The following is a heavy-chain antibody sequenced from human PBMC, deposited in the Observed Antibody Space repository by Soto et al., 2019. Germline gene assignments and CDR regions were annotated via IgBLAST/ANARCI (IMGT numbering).Heavy chain of an antibody. CDR1: GFTFSSYA. CDR3: AKDTLLITMIVVVKTPDGFQH. V-gene: IGHV3-23*01. J-gene: IGHJ1*01. CDR2: ISGSGGST. Sequence: PGGSLRLSCAASGFTFSSYAMSWVRQAPGKGLEWVSAISGSGGSTYYADSVKGRFTISRDNSKNTLYLQMNSLRAEDTAVYYCAKDTLLITMIVVVKTPDGFQHWGQGTLVTVSS. D-gene: IGHD3-22*01.